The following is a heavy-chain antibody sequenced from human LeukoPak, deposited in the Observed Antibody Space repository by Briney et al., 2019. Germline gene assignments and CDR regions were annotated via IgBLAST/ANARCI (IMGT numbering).Heavy chain of an antibody. CDR1: GFTFSTYW. V-gene: IGHV3-74*01. Sequence: PGGSLRLSCAASGFTFSTYWMHWVRQAPGKGLVWVSRINSDGSSTSYADSVKGRFTISRDNAKNTLYLQMNSLKTEDTAVYYCTTVWVMVYARRVDVWGQGTTVTASS. D-gene: IGHD2-8*01. J-gene: IGHJ6*02. CDR3: TTVWVMVYARRVDV. CDR2: INSDGSST.